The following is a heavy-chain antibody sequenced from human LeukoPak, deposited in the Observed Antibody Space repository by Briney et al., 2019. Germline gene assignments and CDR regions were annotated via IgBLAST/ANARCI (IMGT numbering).Heavy chain of an antibody. CDR1: GGSISSSSYY. D-gene: IGHD3-22*01. Sequence: SETLSLTCTVSGGSISSSSYYWGWIRQPPGKGLEWIGSIYYSGSTYYNPSLKSRVTISVDTSKNQFSLKLSSVTAADTAVYYCARAFPYYYDSSGVLDYWGQGTLVTVSS. V-gene: IGHV4-39*07. CDR2: IYYSGST. J-gene: IGHJ4*02. CDR3: ARAFPYYYDSSGVLDY.